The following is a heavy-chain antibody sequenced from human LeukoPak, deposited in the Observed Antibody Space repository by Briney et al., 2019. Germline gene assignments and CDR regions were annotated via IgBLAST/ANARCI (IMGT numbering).Heavy chain of an antibody. J-gene: IGHJ5*02. Sequence: GASVKVSCKASGYTFTGYYMHWVRQAPGQGLEWMGRINPNSGGTNYAQKFQGRVTMTRDTSISTAYMELSRVRSDDTAVYYCARVPRRGPNWFDPWGQGTLVTVSS. D-gene: IGHD3-10*01. CDR1: GYTFTGYY. CDR3: ARVPRRGPNWFDP. CDR2: INPNSGGT. V-gene: IGHV1-2*06.